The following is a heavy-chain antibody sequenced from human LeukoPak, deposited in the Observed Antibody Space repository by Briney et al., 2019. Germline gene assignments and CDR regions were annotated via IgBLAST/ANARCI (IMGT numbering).Heavy chain of an antibody. CDR1: GYTFTSYG. D-gene: IGHD6-19*01. V-gene: IGHV1-18*01. J-gene: IGHJ4*02. CDR3: ARDGELDSSGPSDY. CDR2: ISAYNGNT. Sequence: ASVKVSCKASGYTFTSYGISWVRQAPGLGLEWMGWISAYNGNTNYAQKLQGRVTMTTDTSTSTAYMELRSLRSDDTAVYYCARDGELDSSGPSDYWGQGTPVTVSS.